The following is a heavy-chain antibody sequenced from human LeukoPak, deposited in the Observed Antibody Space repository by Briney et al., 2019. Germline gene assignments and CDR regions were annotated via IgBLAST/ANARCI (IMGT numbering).Heavy chain of an antibody. CDR2: ISGSGGST. V-gene: IGHV3-23*01. Sequence: GGSLRLSCAASGFIFSSYAMSWVRQAPGKGLEWVSTISGSGGSTYYADSVKGRFTISRDNSKNTVYLQMNSLRAEDTAVYYCAKDLSCTNDVCHGDFDYWGQGTLVTVSS. CDR3: AKDLSCTNDVCHGDFDY. D-gene: IGHD2-8*01. J-gene: IGHJ4*02. CDR1: GFIFSSYA.